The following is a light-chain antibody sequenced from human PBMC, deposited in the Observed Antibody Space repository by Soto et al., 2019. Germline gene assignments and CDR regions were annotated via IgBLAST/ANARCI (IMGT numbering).Light chain of an antibody. CDR3: HAWGTGIWV. CDR2: LSSDGSH. V-gene: IGLV4-69*01. Sequence: QPVLTQSPSASASLGASVKLTCTLSSGHSNYDIVWHQQQPEKGPRYLMKLSSDGSHTKGDGIPDRFSGSSSGAERYLTISSLQSEDEADYYCHAWGTGIWVFGGGTKLTVL. J-gene: IGLJ3*02. CDR1: SGHSNYD.